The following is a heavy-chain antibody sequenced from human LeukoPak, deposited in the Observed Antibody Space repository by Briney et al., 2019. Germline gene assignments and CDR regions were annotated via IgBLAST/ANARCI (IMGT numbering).Heavy chain of an antibody. J-gene: IGHJ5*01. CDR2: IYHTGYIDHSGSA. CDR3: VRYPLAFYDRSGYPRVWFDS. CDR1: GDSISSGGYS. V-gene: IGHV4-30-2*01. Sequence: SETLSLTCAVSGDSISSGGYSWSWIRQPPGKGPEWIGYIYHTGYIDHSGSAYYNPSLRNRVTISVDKSKNQFSLELSSVTVADTAVYYCVRYPLAFYDRSGYPRVWFDSWGQGTLVTVSS. D-gene: IGHD3-22*01.